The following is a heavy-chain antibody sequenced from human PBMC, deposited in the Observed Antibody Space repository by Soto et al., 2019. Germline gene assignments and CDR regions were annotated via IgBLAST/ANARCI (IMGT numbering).Heavy chain of an antibody. J-gene: IGHJ4*02. CDR1: GYTFSTYA. CDR3: ARLYSGGWFALDY. D-gene: IGHD6-19*01. V-gene: IGHV1-18*01. CDR2: INTYYGNT. Sequence: QVQLLQSGAEVKKPGASVKVSCKPSGYTFSTYAIGWVRQAPGQGLDWMGWINTYYGNTYPAQSYQDRVTMTTDTPTSSAYMELRSLTSDDTAVEYGARLYSGGWFALDYWGQGTLVTASS.